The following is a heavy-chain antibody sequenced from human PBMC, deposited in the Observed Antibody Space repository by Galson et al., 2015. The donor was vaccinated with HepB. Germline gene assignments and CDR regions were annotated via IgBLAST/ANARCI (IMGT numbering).Heavy chain of an antibody. D-gene: IGHD3-9*01. CDR1: GYTFTGYD. V-gene: IGHV1-2*04. J-gene: IGHJ3*02. CDR2: IDPKSGDT. CDR3: AREESGYYDAFDI. Sequence: SVKVSCKASGYTFTGYDIHWVRQAPGQGIEWMGRIDPKSGDTNYAQKFQGWVTMTSDTSINTAYMEVTRLRSDDTAVYYCAREESGYYDAFDIWGQGTMVTVSS.